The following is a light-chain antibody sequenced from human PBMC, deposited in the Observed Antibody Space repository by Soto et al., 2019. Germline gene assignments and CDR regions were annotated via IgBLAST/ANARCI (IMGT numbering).Light chain of an antibody. Sequence: EIVLTQSPATLSLSPGERVTLSCRASQSVSSYLAWYQQQPGQAPRLLIYDASNRATGIPARFSGSGSGTDFTLTISSLEPEDFAVYYCQQYGSSPTFGQGTKVEIK. V-gene: IGKV3-11*01. CDR3: QQYGSSPT. J-gene: IGKJ1*01. CDR1: QSVSSY. CDR2: DAS.